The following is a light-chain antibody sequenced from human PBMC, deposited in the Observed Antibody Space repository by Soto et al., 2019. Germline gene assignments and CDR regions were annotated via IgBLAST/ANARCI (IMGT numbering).Light chain of an antibody. CDR3: SSSAGSSNRGV. CDR1: SSDVGSYDY. CDR2: EVS. Sequence: QSALTQPPSASGSPGQSVTISCTGTSSDVGSYDYVSWYQPHPGTAPKLMIYEVSKRPSGVPDRFSGSKSGTTASLTVSGLQAEDEADYYCSSSAGSSNRGVFGGGTKLTVL. V-gene: IGLV2-8*01. J-gene: IGLJ3*02.